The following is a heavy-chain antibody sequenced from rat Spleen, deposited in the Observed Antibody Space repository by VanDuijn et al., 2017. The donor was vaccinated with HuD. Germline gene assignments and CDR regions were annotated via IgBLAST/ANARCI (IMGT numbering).Heavy chain of an antibody. CDR3: TRAGFLRDWYFDF. J-gene: IGHJ1*01. CDR2: ISADGTNT. Sequence: EVQLVESGGGLVQPGCSLKLSCAASGFTFSDYFMVWVRQAPAQGLEWVATISADGTNTYYRDSVKGRFTISRDDVKSTLYLKREGLRSEDTASYNGTRAGFLRDWYFDFWGPRTMVTVSS. D-gene: IGHD2-2*01. CDR1: GFTFSDYF. V-gene: IGHV5-29*01.